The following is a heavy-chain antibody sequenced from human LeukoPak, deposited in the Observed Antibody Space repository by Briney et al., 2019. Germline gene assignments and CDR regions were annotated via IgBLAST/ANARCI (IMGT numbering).Heavy chain of an antibody. CDR2: IYSGGST. CDR3: ARARIGYCSGGSCYWEYFQH. Sequence: PGGSLRLSCAASGFTVSSNYMSWVRQAPGKGLEWVSVIYSGGSTYYADSVKGRFTISRDNSKNTLYLQMNSVRAEDTAVYYCARARIGYCSGGSCYWEYFQHWGQGTLVTVSS. D-gene: IGHD2-15*01. J-gene: IGHJ1*01. V-gene: IGHV3-53*01. CDR1: GFTVSSNY.